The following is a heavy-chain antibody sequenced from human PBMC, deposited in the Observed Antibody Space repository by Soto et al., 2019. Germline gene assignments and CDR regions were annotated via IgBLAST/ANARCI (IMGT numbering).Heavy chain of an antibody. D-gene: IGHD6-13*01. V-gene: IGHV3-23*01. CDR3: ANWGVVAAGTGYFDY. Sequence: EVQLLESGGGLVQPGGSLRLSCAASGFTFSSYAMSWVRQAPGKGLEWVSAISGSGITTYYADSVKGRFTISRDNSKNTLYLQMNSLRAEDTAVYYCANWGVVAAGTGYFDYWGQGTLVTVSS. CDR2: ISGSGITT. CDR1: GFTFSSYA. J-gene: IGHJ4*02.